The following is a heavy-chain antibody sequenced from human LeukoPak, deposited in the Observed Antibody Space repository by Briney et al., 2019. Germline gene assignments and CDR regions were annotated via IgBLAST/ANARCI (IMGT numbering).Heavy chain of an antibody. J-gene: IGHJ2*01. CDR3: ARRPTTVVNTAYFDL. V-gene: IGHV5-51*01. Sequence: GESLKISCKGSGYSFTRYWIGWVRQMPGKGLEWMGIVYPGDSDTRYSPSFQGQVTISADKSISTAYLQWSSLKASDTAMYYCARRPTTVVNTAYFDLWGRGTLVTVSS. D-gene: IGHD4-23*01. CDR1: GYSFTRYW. CDR2: VYPGDSDT.